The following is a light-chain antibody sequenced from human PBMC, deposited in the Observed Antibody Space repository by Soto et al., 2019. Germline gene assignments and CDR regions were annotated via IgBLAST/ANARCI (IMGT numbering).Light chain of an antibody. CDR2: GAS. Sequence: DIVLTQTPATLSVSPGERATLSCRASQSVSNHLAWYQQKPGQAPRLLIYGASTRATGIPARFSGSGSGTEFTLTITSLQSEDFAVYYCQQYNNWPRTFGQGTKVDIK. CDR3: QQYNNWPRT. V-gene: IGKV3-15*01. J-gene: IGKJ1*01. CDR1: QSVSNH.